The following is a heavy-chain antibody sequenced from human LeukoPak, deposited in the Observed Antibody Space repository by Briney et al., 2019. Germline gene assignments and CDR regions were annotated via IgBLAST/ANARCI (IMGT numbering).Heavy chain of an antibody. D-gene: IGHD3-3*01. CDR2: ISSSSYI. V-gene: IGHV3-21*01. J-gene: IGHJ3*02. CDR3: ARESGRFLEWLAAADAFDI. Sequence: PGGSLRLSCAASGFTFSSYSMNWVRQAPGKGLEWVSSISSSSYIYYADSVKGRFTISRDNAKNSLYLQMNSLRAEDTAVYYCARESGRFLEWLAAADAFDIWGQGTMVTVSS. CDR1: GFTFSSYS.